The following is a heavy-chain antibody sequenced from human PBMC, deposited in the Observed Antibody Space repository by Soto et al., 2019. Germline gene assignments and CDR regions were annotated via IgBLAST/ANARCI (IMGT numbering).Heavy chain of an antibody. J-gene: IGHJ4*02. Sequence: EVQLVESGGGLVQPGASLRLSCAAYGFTVSSNLMTWVRQAPGKGLEWVSVIYSGGGTYYADSVEGRFTISRDNAKNMLYLQMDSLRAEDTAVYYCARELAAAGIDYWGQGTLVMVSS. D-gene: IGHD6-13*01. V-gene: IGHV3-66*01. CDR3: ARELAAAGIDY. CDR2: IYSGGGT. CDR1: GFTVSSNL.